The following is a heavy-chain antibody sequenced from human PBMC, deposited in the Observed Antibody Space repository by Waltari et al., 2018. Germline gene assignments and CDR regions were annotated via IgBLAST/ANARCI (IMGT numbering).Heavy chain of an antibody. Sequence: EVQLLESGGGLVQPGGSLRLSCAASGFTFSSYAMSWVSTAAGKGLEGVSAISGSGGSTYYADSVKGRFTISRDNSKTTLYLQMNSLRAEDTAVYYCANPGYCSITSCRRDYYYGMDVWGQGTTVTVSS. CDR3: ANPGYCSITSCRRDYYYGMDV. J-gene: IGHJ6*02. D-gene: IGHD2-2*01. CDR2: ISGSGGST. V-gene: IGHV3-23*01. CDR1: GFTFSSYA.